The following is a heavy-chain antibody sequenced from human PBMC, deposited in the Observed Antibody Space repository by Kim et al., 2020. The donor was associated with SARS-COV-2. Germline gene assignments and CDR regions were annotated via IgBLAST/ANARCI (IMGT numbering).Heavy chain of an antibody. CDR3: ARHIVVVVAATEEDQPMDV. CDR2: IKQDGSEK. J-gene: IGHJ6*02. V-gene: IGHV3-7*01. D-gene: IGHD2-15*01. CDR1: GFTFSSYW. Sequence: GGSLRLSCAASGFTFSSYWMSWVRQAPGKGLEWVANIKQDGSEKYYVDSVKGRFTISRDNAKNSLYLQMNSLRAEDTAVYYCARHIVVVVAATEEDQPMDVWGQGTTVTVSS.